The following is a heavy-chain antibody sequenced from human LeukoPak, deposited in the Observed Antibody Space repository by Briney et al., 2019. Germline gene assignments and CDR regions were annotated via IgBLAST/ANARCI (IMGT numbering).Heavy chain of an antibody. V-gene: IGHV7-4-1*02. CDR1: GYTFTNYA. CDR2: IHPSTGNP. Sequence: ASVKVSCKASGYTFTNYAMNWVRQAPGQGLEWMGWIHPSTGNPTYAQDFTGRVVFSLDTSVSTTYLQISSLKAEDTAVYYWARAYQRLGQLSLPDYWGQGTLVTVSS. D-gene: IGHD3-16*02. J-gene: IGHJ4*02. CDR3: ARAYQRLGQLSLPDY.